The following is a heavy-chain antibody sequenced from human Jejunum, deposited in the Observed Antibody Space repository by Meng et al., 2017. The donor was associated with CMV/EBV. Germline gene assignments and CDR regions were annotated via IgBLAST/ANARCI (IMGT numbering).Heavy chain of an antibody. Sequence: SYWNWIRPSPGKGLEWIGYIYHTGGTTSNPSLKSRVSISVDTSKNQFSLRLSSVTPADTAVYYCARLKLVVPAAARDYYYGLDVWGQGTTVTVSS. CDR3: ARLKLVVPAAARDYYYGLDV. CDR1: SY. V-gene: IGHV4-59*01. CDR2: IYHTGGT. D-gene: IGHD2-2*01. J-gene: IGHJ6*02.